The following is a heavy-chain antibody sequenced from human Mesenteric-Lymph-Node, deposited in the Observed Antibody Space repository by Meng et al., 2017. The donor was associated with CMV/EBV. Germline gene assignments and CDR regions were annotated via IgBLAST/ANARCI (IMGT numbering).Heavy chain of an antibody. CDR3: ARAGYDLVVPAAILDY. CDR2: IYYSGSI. D-gene: IGHD2-2*02. V-gene: IGHV4-61*08. J-gene: IGHJ4*02. Sequence: GSLRLSCTVSGGSVRSAGYYWSWIRQPPGKGLEWIGYIYYSGSINYNPSLKSRVTISVDTSKNQYSLKVTSVTAADTAVYYCARAGYDLVVPAAILDYWGQGTLVTVSS. CDR1: GGSVRSAGYY.